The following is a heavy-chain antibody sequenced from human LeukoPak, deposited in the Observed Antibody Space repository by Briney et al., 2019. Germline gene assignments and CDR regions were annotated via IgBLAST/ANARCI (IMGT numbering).Heavy chain of an antibody. D-gene: IGHD2-15*01. CDR3: ARDQVQLCSSGSCYVIDN. CDR1: GFTFDLYA. J-gene: IGHJ4*02. V-gene: IGHV3-30*04. CDR2: MSYDGSSK. Sequence: GGSLRLSCAASGFTFDLYAMHWVRQAPGRGLEWVAVMSYDGSSKYYADSVKGRFTISRDNSQNTLHLQMSSLRVADTAVYYCARDQVQLCSSGSCYVIDNWGPGTLVAVSS.